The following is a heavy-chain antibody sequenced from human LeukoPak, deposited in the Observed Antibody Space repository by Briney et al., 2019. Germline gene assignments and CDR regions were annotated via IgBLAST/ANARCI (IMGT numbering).Heavy chain of an antibody. CDR3: ARDQNDCSGGSCYSGGGAFDI. Sequence: GGSLRPSCAASGFTFSDYYMSWIRQAPGKGLEWVSYISSSGSTIYFADSVKGRFTISRDNAKNSLYLQMKSLRAEDTAVYYCARDQNDCSGGSCYSGGGAFDIWGQGTMVTVSS. CDR1: GFTFSDYY. J-gene: IGHJ3*02. CDR2: ISSSGSTI. D-gene: IGHD2-15*01. V-gene: IGHV3-11*04.